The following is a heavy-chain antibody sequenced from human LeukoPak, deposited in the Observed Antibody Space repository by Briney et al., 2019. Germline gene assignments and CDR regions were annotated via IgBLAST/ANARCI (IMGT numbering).Heavy chain of an antibody. CDR1: GYTFTSYG. D-gene: IGHD1-1*01. CDR2: ISAYNGNT. Sequence: GASVKVSCKASGYTFTSYGISWVRQAPGQGLEWMGWISAYNGNTNYAQKLQGRVTMTTDTSTSTAHMELRSLRSDDPAVYYCARDNWNFSHFDYWGQGTLVTVSS. CDR3: ARDNWNFSHFDY. J-gene: IGHJ4*02. V-gene: IGHV1-18*01.